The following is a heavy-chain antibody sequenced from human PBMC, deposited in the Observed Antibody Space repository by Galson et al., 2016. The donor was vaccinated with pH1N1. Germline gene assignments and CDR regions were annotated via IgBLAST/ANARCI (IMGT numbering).Heavy chain of an antibody. D-gene: IGHD2-2*01. V-gene: IGHV4-61*09. CDR1: GPSISSGSYY. Sequence: TLSLTCTVSGPSISSGSYYWSWIRQPAGKGLEWIGHIHTSGSTNYNPSLKSRVTISVDTSKNQFSLKVSSVTAADTAVYYCARDRSPARLYYWGQGTLVTVSS. CDR2: IHTSGST. J-gene: IGHJ4*02. CDR3: ARDRSPARLYY.